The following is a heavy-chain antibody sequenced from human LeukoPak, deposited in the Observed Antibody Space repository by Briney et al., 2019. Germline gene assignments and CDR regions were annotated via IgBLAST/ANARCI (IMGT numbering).Heavy chain of an antibody. CDR3: ARDRAIAVAGIDSDGLAS. V-gene: IGHV1-46*01. CDR1: GYTFTSYY. Sequence: GASVKVSCKASGYTFTSYYMHWVRQAPGQGLEWMGIINPSGGSTSYAQKFQGRVTMTRDTSTSTVYMGLSSLRSEDTAVYYCARDRAIAVAGIDSDGLASWGQGTLVTVSS. CDR2: INPSGGST. D-gene: IGHD6-19*01. J-gene: IGHJ5*02.